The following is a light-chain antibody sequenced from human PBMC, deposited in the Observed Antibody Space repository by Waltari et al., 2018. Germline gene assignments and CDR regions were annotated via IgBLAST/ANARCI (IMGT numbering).Light chain of an antibody. CDR1: SSNIGAGFD. Sequence: QSVPTQPPSVSGAPGQRVTISCSGSSSNIGAGFDVQWYQQLPGAAPKVLIFGNSNRPSGVPDRFSGTKSGTSASLAITGLKAEDEADYYCQSYDNSLSGFYVFGPGTKVTVL. CDR2: GNS. CDR3: QSYDNSLSGFYV. V-gene: IGLV1-40*01. J-gene: IGLJ1*01.